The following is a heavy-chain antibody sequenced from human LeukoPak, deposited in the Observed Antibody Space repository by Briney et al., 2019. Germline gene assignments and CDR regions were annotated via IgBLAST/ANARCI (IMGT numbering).Heavy chain of an antibody. CDR1: GFTFSSYS. D-gene: IGHD6-13*01. V-gene: IGHV3-48*01. CDR3: ASADGYSSSWAYYYYYMDV. J-gene: IGHJ6*03. Sequence: QLVESGGVLVQPGGSLRLSCAASGFTFSSYSMNWVRQAPGKGLEWVSYISSSSSTIYYADSVKGRFTISRDNAKNSLYLQMNSLRAEDTAVYYCASADGYSSSWAYYYYYMDVWGKGTTVTVPS. CDR2: ISSSSSTI.